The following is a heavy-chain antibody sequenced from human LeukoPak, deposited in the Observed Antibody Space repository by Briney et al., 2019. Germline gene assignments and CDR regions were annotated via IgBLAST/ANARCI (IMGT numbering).Heavy chain of an antibody. CDR1: GFTVSRKY. CDR2: IYSDDTT. J-gene: IGHJ3*01. CDR3: AREYSSSFHAFDV. V-gene: IGHV3-53*01. D-gene: IGHD3-22*01. Sequence: PGGSLRLSCAASGFTVSRKYMSWVRQAPGKGLEWVSVIYSDDTTYYAGSVKGRFTVCRDNSQNTLFLQMNSLRAEDTAVYYCAREYSSSFHAFDVWGQGTMVTVSS.